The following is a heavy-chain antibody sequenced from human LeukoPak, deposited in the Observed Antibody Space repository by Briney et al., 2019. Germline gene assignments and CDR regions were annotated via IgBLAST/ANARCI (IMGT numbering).Heavy chain of an antibody. CDR2: IYYSGST. CDR1: GGSISSSSYY. Sequence: SETLSLTCTVSGGSISSSSYYWGWIRQPPGKGLEWIGSIYYSGSTYYNPSLKSRITMSVDTSRNQFSLRLSSVTAADTAVYYCARENYYDSCGYVYWGQGTLVTASS. J-gene: IGHJ4*02. CDR3: ARENYYDSCGYVY. V-gene: IGHV4-39*07. D-gene: IGHD3-22*01.